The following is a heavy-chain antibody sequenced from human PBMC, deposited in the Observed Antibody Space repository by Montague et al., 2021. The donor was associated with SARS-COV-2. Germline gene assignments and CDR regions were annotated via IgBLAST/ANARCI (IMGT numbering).Heavy chain of an antibody. D-gene: IGHD3-22*01. CDR2: IYYSGSP. Sequence: TLSLTCTVSGDSISSGNHYWGWVRQSPGKGLEWIAVIYYSGSPYYTPSLKSRVTISVDTSRNQFSLKLSSVTAADTAVYYCARVRGITMIVVVIAGAFDIWGQGTMVTVSS. CDR1: GDSISSGNHY. J-gene: IGHJ3*02. CDR3: ARVRGITMIVVVIAGAFDI. V-gene: IGHV4-30-4*08.